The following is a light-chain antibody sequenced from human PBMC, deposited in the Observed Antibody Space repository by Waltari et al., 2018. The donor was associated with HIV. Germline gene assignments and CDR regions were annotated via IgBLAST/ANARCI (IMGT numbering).Light chain of an antibody. CDR1: QSLLKSNGFNY. J-gene: IGKJ5*01. CDR3: MQALQTPLIT. V-gene: IGKV2-28*01. CDR2: LAS. Sequence: IVMTQSPLSLPVTPGQPASISSRSRQSLLKSNGFNYLDWYLQKPGQSPRLLIYLASDRAPGVPDRFSGSGSGTDFTLKISRVEAEDVGVYYCMQALQTPLITFGQGTRLEIK.